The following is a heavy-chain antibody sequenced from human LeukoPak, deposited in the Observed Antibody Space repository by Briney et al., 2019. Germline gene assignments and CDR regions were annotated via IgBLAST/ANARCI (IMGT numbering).Heavy chain of an antibody. D-gene: IGHD3-22*01. CDR2: IYTSGST. CDR3: ARGYYDSSGYPSSGDY. CDR1: GGSISSGSYY. V-gene: IGHV4-61*02. J-gene: IGHJ4*02. Sequence: PSETLSLTCTVSGGSISSGSYYWSWIRQPAGKGLEWIGRIYTSGSTNYNPSLKSRVTISVDTSKNQFSLKLSSVTAADTAVYYCARGYYDSSGYPSSGDYWGQGTLVTVSS.